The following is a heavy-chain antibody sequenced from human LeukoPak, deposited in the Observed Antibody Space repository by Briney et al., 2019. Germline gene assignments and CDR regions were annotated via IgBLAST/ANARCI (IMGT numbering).Heavy chain of an antibody. Sequence: ASETLSLTCTVSGGSINGGGYYWSWIRQHPGKGLEWIGYISNSGSTYYHPSLRSRLSISIDTSKNQFSLKLNSVTAADTAVYYCAGQPRTGNYDFWSGYYSHDAFDIWGQGTMVTVSS. J-gene: IGHJ3*02. CDR1: GGSINGGGYY. D-gene: IGHD3-3*01. CDR3: AGQPRTGNYDFWSGYYSHDAFDI. V-gene: IGHV4-31*03. CDR2: ISNSGST.